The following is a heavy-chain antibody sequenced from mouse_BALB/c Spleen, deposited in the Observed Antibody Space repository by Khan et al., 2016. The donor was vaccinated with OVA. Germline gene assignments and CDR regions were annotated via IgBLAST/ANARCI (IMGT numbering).Heavy chain of an antibody. D-gene: IGHD1-3*01. CDR2: IWAGGST. CDR1: GYSLTSYG. Sequence: VQLQESGPGLVAPSQSLPITCTVSGYSLTSYGVHWVRQPPGKGLEWLGVIWAGGSTNYNSAHMSRLSISNDNTKSQVFLKMNSLQTDDTAMYGCARLEDIWGQGTTLTVSS. V-gene: IGHV2-9*02. J-gene: IGHJ2*01. CDR3: ARLEDI.